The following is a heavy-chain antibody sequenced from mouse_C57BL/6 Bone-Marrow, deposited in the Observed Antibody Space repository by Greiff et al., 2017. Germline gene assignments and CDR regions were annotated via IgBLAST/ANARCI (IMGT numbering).Heavy chain of an antibody. CDR1: GFTFTDYY. Sequence: VHVKQSGPVLVKPGPSVKISCKASGFTFTDYYMHWVKQSHGQSLEWIGLVYPYHGGTSYNQTFKGKATLTADTSSSTAYMELHSLTSEDSAVYYCAREGNYDWDYWGQGTTLTVAA. CDR3: AREGNYDWDY. CDR2: VYPYHGGT. J-gene: IGHJ2*01. V-gene: IGHV1-36*01. D-gene: IGHD2-1*01.